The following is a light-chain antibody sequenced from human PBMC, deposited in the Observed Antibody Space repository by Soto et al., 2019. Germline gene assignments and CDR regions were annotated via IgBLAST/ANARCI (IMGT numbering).Light chain of an antibody. CDR1: QSVSSD. V-gene: IGKV3-11*01. CDR3: HQRGSWPRGT. J-gene: IGKJ1*01. CDR2: DAS. Sequence: EIVMTPSPATLSVSPGERATLSCRASQSVSSDLAWYQQKPGQAPRLLIYDASNRATGIPARFSGSGSGTDFTLTISSLEPEDFAVYYCHQRGSWPRGTFGQGTKVDI.